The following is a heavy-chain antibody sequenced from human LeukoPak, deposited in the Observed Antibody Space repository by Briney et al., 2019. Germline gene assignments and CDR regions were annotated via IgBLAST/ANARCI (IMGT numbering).Heavy chain of an antibody. Sequence: GGSLRLSCTASGFTFSSYIMNWVRQAPGKGLEWVSSISSSSTYIYYADSMKGRFTISRDNAKNSLYLQMNSLRAEDTAVYYCARDQEIDYYYYMDVWGKGTTVTVSS. CDR3: ARDQEIDYYYYMDV. D-gene: IGHD5-24*01. CDR1: GFTFSSYI. V-gene: IGHV3-21*01. J-gene: IGHJ6*03. CDR2: ISSSSTYI.